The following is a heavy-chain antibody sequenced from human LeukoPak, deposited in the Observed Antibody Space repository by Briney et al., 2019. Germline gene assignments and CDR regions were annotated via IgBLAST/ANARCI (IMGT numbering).Heavy chain of an antibody. CDR2: FDPEDGET. CDR3: ATIAVAAKPPYSGMDV. D-gene: IGHD6-19*01. Sequence: ASVKVSCKVSGYTLTELSMHWVRQAPGKGLEWMGGFDPEDGETIYAQKFQGRVTMTEDTSTDTAYMELSSLRSEDTAVYYCATIAVAAKPPYSGMDVWGQGTTVTVSS. CDR1: GYTLTELS. V-gene: IGHV1-24*01. J-gene: IGHJ6*02.